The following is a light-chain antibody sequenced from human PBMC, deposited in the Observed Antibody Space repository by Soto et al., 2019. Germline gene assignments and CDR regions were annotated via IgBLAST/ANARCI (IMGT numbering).Light chain of an antibody. CDR3: QQRSNWPPT. CDR1: QSISSW. J-gene: IGKJ1*01. V-gene: IGKV1-5*01. Sequence: DIQMTQSPSTLSASVGDRVTITCRASQSISSWLAWYQQKPGKAPKLLIYGASNRATGIPVRFSGSGSGTDFTLTISSLEPEDFAVYYCQQRSNWPPTFGQGTKVDI. CDR2: GAS.